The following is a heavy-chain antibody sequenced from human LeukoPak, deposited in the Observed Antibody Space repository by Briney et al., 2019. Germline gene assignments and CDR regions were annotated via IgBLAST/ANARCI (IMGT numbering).Heavy chain of an antibody. CDR3: ARFRTLTTHFDY. D-gene: IGHD4-11*01. V-gene: IGHV4-39*01. J-gene: IGHJ4*02. CDR2: IYYSGST. Sequence: SETLSLTCTVSGGSISTNDYYWGWIRQPPGKGLEWIGTIYYSGSTYYNPSLKSRVTISVDTSKNQFSLKLSSVTAADTAVYYCARFRTLTTHFDYWGQGTLVTVSS. CDR1: GGSISTNDYY.